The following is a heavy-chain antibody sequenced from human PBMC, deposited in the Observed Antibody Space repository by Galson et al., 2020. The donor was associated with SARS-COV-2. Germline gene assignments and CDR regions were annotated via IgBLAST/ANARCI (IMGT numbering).Heavy chain of an antibody. D-gene: IGHD2-21*02. CDR2: STI. V-gene: IGHV3-11*01. J-gene: IGHJ6*02. CDR3: ASINCGGDCYYYYYYYGMDV. Sequence: STIYYADSVKGRFTISRDNAKNSLYLQMNSLRAEDTAVYYCASINCGGDCYYYYYYYGMDVWGQGTTVTVSS.